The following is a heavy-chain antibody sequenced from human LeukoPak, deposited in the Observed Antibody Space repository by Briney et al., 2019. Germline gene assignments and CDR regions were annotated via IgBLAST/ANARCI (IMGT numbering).Heavy chain of an antibody. V-gene: IGHV3-53*01. CDR2: IYRGGST. Sequence: GGSLTLACAASGFTVSSNYMSWVRQAPGKGLEWVSVIYRGGSTYYADSVKGRFTISRDNSKNTLYLQMNSLRAEDTAVYYCARASYYSGFEYWGQGTVVPVSS. CDR3: ARASYYSGFEY. J-gene: IGHJ4*02. D-gene: IGHD3-10*01. CDR1: GFTVSSNY.